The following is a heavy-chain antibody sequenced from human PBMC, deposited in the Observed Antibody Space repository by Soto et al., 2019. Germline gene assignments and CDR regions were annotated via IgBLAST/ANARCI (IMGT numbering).Heavy chain of an antibody. V-gene: IGHV1-69*08. CDR1: GGTFSRYS. CDR2: IIPIFGIP. D-gene: IGHD2-2*01. CDR3: AREDRDRETGLVPAAIDGMDV. Sequence: QVQLVQSGAEVKKPGSSVKVSCKASGGTFSRYSITWVRQAPGHGLEWIGRIIPIFGIPTYAQKFQGRVTIPADEFTSTAYMELSSLRSDDTAVYYCAREDRDRETGLVPAAIDGMDVWGQGSTVTFSS. J-gene: IGHJ6*02.